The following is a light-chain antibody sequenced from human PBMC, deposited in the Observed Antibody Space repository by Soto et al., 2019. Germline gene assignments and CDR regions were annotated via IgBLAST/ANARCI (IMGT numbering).Light chain of an antibody. Sequence: EIVLTQSPGTLSLSPGERATLSCRASHSVSSSYLAWYQQKPGQAPRLLVYGASSRATGIPDRFSGSGSGTDSTLPITRLEPEDVAVYYCQQYGSSPPLYTFGQGTKLEIK. V-gene: IGKV3-20*01. CDR1: HSVSSSY. J-gene: IGKJ2*01. CDR3: QQYGSSPPLYT. CDR2: GAS.